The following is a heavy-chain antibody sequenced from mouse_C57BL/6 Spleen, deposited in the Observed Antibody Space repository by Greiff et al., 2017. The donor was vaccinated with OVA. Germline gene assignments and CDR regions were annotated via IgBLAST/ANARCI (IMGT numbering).Heavy chain of an antibody. CDR3: ARNYGSSYWYFDV. Sequence: QVQLQQSGAELVKPGASVKISCKASGYAFSSYWMNWVKQRPGQGLEWIGQIYPGDGDTNYNGKFKGKATLTADKSSSTAYMQLSSLTSEDSAVYVCARNYGSSYWYFDVWGTGTTVTVSS. V-gene: IGHV1-80*01. D-gene: IGHD1-1*01. J-gene: IGHJ1*03. CDR1: GYAFSSYW. CDR2: IYPGDGDT.